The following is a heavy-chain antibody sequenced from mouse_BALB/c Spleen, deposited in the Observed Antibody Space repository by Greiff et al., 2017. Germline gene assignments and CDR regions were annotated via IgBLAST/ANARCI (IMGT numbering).Heavy chain of an antibody. Sequence: EVQLVESGAELVKPGASVKLSCTASGFNIKDTYMHWVKQRPEQGLEWIGRIDPANGNTKYDPKFQGKATITADTSSNTAYLQLSSLTSEDTAVYYCARGIRRYYCDYWGQGTTLTVSS. CDR1: GFNIKDTY. CDR2: IDPANGNT. J-gene: IGHJ2*01. CDR3: ARGIRRYYCDY. D-gene: IGHD2-4*01. V-gene: IGHV14-3*02.